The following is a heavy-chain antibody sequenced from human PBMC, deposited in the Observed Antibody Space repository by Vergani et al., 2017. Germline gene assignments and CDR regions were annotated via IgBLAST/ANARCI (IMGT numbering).Heavy chain of an antibody. CDR1: GFTFHDYI. V-gene: IGHV3-43*01. Sequence: EVQLVESGGGLVQPGGSLRLSCAASGFTFHDYIIHWVRQAPGKGLEWVSLITWDGGSTYYADSVKGRFTISRDNTKNSLYLQMNSLRTEDTALYYCAKDHSGSIDYWGQGTLVTVSS. CDR2: ITWDGGST. CDR3: AKDHSGSIDY. J-gene: IGHJ4*02. D-gene: IGHD1-26*01.